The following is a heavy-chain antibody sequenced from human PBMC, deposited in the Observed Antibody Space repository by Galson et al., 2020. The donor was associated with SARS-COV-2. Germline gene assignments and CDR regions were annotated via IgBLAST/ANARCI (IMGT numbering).Heavy chain of an antibody. CDR3: ARGKACCGGDCYAGDD. J-gene: IGHJ4*02. D-gene: IGHD2-21*01. V-gene: IGHV1-18*01. Sequence: ASVTVSCKASGYTFTSYGISWVRQAPGHGLEWMGWISAYNGNTNYAQKLPGRVTMTTDTSTSTAYMELRSLRSDDTAVYYCARGKACCGGDCYAGDDWGQEPLVTV. CDR2: ISAYNGNT. CDR1: GYTFTSYG.